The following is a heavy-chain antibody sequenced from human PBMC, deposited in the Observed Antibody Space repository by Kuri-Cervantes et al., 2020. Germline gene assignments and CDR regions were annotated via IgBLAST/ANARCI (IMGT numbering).Heavy chain of an antibody. J-gene: IGHJ5*01. D-gene: IGHD1-14*01. Sequence: SQTLSLTCAVSGDSIVSSYSWTWVRLSPGKGLEWLGEIYHTGNAHYNPSLRSRVAFLVDTSKNHFSLRLNSVTAADSAVYYCARQVAPLSWSDSWGPGTLVTVSS. V-gene: IGHV4-4*02. CDR3: ARQVAPLSWSDS. CDR1: GDSIVSSYS. CDR2: IYHTGNA.